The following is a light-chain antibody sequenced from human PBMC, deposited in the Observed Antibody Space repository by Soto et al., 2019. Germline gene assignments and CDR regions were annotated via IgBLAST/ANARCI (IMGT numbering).Light chain of an antibody. CDR2: DAS. Sequence: EIVLTQSPVTLSLSPGERATLSCRASQGLSSSYLAWYQLKPGLAPRLLFYDASNRAPGIPDRFSGSGSGTDFTLTISGLEPEDFAVYYCQQYGSPPLTFGGGTKVDIK. CDR1: QGLSSSY. CDR3: QQYGSPPLT. V-gene: IGKV3D-20*01. J-gene: IGKJ4*01.